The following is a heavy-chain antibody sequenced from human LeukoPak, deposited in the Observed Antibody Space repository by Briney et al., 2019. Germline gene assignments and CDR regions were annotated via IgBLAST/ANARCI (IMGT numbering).Heavy chain of an antibody. CDR1: GFSLSTSKMC. D-gene: IGHD1-7*01. Sequence: TKFGPALVKPTQTLTLTCTFSGFSLSTSKMCVSWIRQPPGKALEWLARIDWDDDKYYSTVLKTRLTISKDTSKNQVVLTMTNMDPVDTATYYCARTIIGTTIDYWGQGTLVTVSS. V-gene: IGHV2-70*11. CDR3: ARTIIGTTIDY. CDR2: IDWDDDK. J-gene: IGHJ4*02.